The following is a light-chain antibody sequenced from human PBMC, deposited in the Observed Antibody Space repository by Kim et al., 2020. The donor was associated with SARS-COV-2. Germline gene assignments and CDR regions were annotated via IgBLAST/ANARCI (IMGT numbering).Light chain of an antibody. CDR2: AAS. Sequence: ASTGDRVTIPCRACQVISSYLAWSLQTPGKAPKLLIYAASTLQSGVPSRFSGSGSGTDFTLTISCLQSEDFATYYCQHYYSYPFTFGQGTRLEIK. CDR3: QHYYSYPFT. V-gene: IGKV1-8*01. J-gene: IGKJ5*01. CDR1: QVISSY.